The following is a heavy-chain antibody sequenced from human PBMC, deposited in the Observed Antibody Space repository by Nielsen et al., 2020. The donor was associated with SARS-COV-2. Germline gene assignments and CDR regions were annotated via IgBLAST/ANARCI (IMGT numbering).Heavy chain of an antibody. D-gene: IGHD6-13*01. Sequence: SETLSLTCTVSGGSISSGDYYWSWIRQPPGKGLEWIGYIYYSGSTYYNPSLKSRVTISVDTSKNQFSLKLSSVTAADTAVYYCARRFIAAAGGVDYWGQGTLVTVSS. CDR3: ARRFIAAAGGVDY. CDR2: IYYSGST. CDR1: GGSISSGDYY. J-gene: IGHJ4*02. V-gene: IGHV4-30-4*01.